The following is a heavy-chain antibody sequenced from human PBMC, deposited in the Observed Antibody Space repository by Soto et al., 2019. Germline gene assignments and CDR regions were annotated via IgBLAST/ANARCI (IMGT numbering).Heavy chain of an antibody. CDR2: INGANGNT. Sequence: QVQVVQSGAEVKKPGASVKVSCKASGYSFSTYSMHWVRQAPGQGLEWRGWINGANGNTRYSQKFKDRVSISRDTPASTGYMELSSLRSEDTAVYSCARGKGMEENYYYHGMDVWGPGTTVIVSS. CDR3: ARGKGMEENYYYHGMDV. CDR1: GYSFSTYS. D-gene: IGHD1-1*01. V-gene: IGHV1-3*01. J-gene: IGHJ6*02.